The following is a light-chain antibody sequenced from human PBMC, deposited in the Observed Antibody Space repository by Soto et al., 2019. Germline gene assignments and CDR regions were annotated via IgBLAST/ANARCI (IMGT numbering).Light chain of an antibody. CDR2: DVS. J-gene: IGLJ1*01. Sequence: QSALTQPASVSGSPGQSITISCTGTSSDIGDSSYVSWYQQHPGKAPKLVIYDVSNRPSGVSNRFSGSKSANTASLTISGLQAEDEADYYFSSFRSSSTSYASGTGTKATVL. V-gene: IGLV2-14*03. CDR1: SSDIGDSSY. CDR3: SSFRSSSTSYA.